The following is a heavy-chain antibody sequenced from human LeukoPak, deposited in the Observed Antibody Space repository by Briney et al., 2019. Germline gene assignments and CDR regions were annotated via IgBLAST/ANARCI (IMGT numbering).Heavy chain of an antibody. D-gene: IGHD3-3*01. Sequence: KPSETLSLTCAVYGVPFSGYFWTWIRQTPGKGLEWIGEIHHSRTTNYNPSLKSRGTISVNISNNQFFFKLISVTAADTTVYYCARGHYEFWSTLYQGGGPNLACWGQGTLVTVS. CDR2: IHHSRTT. J-gene: IGHJ4*02. CDR3: ARGHYEFWSTLYQGGGPNLAC. CDR1: GVPFSGYF. V-gene: IGHV4-34*01.